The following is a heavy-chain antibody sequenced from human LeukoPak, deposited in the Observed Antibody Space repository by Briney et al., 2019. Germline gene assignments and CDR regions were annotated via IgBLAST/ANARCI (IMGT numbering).Heavy chain of an antibody. V-gene: IGHV3-74*01. Sequence: HSGGSLRLSCAASGFTFSSYWMHWVRHAPGKGLVWVSRINSDGSSTSYADSVRGRFTISRDNAKNTLYLQMNSLRAEDTAVYYCARGWNYYYYGMDVWGQGTTVTVSS. CDR3: ARGWNYYYYGMDV. J-gene: IGHJ6*02. CDR2: INSDGSST. CDR1: GFTFSSYW. D-gene: IGHD1-1*01.